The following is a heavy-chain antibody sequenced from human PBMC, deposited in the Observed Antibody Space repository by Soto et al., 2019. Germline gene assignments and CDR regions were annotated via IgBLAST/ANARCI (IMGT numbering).Heavy chain of an antibody. D-gene: IGHD1-26*01. V-gene: IGHV4-30-2*01. J-gene: IGHJ4*02. CDR3: ARDTRDGYYFDY. CDR2: IYQSGST. CDR1: GDSISSGGYS. Sequence: SETLSLTCAVSGDSISSGGYSWTWIRQPPGKGLEWIGHIYQSGSTLYNPSLESRVAISVDKSKNQFSLDLSSVTAADTAVYYCARDTRDGYYFDYSGQGILVTVSS.